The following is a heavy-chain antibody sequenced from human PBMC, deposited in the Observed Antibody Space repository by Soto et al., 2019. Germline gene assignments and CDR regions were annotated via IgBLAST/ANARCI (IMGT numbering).Heavy chain of an antibody. CDR3: AIDWYCSGGSCRDTFDI. CDR1: GYTFTGYD. CDR2: ISHNSGNT. D-gene: IGHD2-15*01. J-gene: IGHJ3*02. Sequence: GAAVKVSCKAAGYTFTGYDMNWVRQAPGKGRERMGWISHNSGNTRYAQKLQRRVTMTPDTSTSPAYMELRSLRSDDTALYYFAIDWYCSGGSCRDTFDIWGQGTMVTVSS. V-gene: IGHV1-18*04.